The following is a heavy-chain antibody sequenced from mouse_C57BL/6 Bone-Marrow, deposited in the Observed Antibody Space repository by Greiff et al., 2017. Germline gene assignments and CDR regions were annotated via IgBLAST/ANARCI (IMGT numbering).Heavy chain of an antibody. D-gene: IGHD2-12*01. CDR1: GFTFSDYG. CDR3: AGPRYDLFAY. J-gene: IGHJ3*01. V-gene: IGHV5-17*01. CDR2: ISSGSSTI. Sequence: EVKLMESGGGLVKPGGSLKLSCAASGFTFSDYGMHWVRQAPEKGLEWVAYISSGSSTIYYASTVKGRFTISRDNAKNTLFLQMTSLRSEDTAMYYCAGPRYDLFAYWGQGTLVTVSA.